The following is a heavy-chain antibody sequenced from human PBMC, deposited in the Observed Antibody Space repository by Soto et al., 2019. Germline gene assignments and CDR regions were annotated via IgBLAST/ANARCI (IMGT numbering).Heavy chain of an antibody. D-gene: IGHD3-9*01. CDR1: GGSISSGGYS. CDR2: IYYSGST. V-gene: IGHV4-30-2*05. Sequence: SETLSLTCAVSGGSISSGGYSWSWIRQPPGKDLEWIGYIYYSGSTYYNPSLKSRVTISVDTSKNQFSLKLSSVTAADTAVYYCARDHYVYEILTGYGYHYGMDVWGQGTTVPVSS. J-gene: IGHJ6*02. CDR3: ARDHYVYEILTGYGYHYGMDV.